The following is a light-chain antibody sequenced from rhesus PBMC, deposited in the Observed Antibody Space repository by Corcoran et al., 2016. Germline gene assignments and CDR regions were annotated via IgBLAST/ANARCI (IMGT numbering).Light chain of an antibody. V-gene: IGKV1-19*01. Sequence: DIQMTQSPSSLSASVGDKVTITCHASQGIRGWLAWYQQKPGKAPKPLIYDASSLQRVVPSRLRGSGAGTDYTLPISSLQPEDVATYYCQQYDDLPLTFGGGTKVEIK. CDR3: QQYDDLPLT. J-gene: IGKJ4*01. CDR2: DAS. CDR1: QGIRGW.